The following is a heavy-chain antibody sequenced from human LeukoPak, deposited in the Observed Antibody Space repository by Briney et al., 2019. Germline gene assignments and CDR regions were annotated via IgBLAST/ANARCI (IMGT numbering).Heavy chain of an antibody. CDR3: ARLYVPAAILRFGFGWFDP. J-gene: IGHJ5*02. D-gene: IGHD2-2*02. CDR1: GGSISSYY. CDR2: IYYSGST. Sequence: PSETLSLTCTVSGGSISSYYWSWIRQPPGKGLEWIGYIYYSGSTNYNPSLKSRVTISVDTSKNQFSLKLSSVTAADTAVYYCARLYVPAAILRFGFGWFDPWAREPWSPSPQ. V-gene: IGHV4-59*08.